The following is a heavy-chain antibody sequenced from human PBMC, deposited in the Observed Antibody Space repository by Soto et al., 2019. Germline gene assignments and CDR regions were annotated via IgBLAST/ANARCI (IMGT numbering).Heavy chain of an antibody. V-gene: IGHV3-7*01. CDR2: IKQDGSEK. Sequence: GGSLRLSCAASGFTFSSYWMSWVRQAPGKGLEWVANIKQDGSEKYYVDSVKGRFTISRDNAKNSLYLQMNSLRAEDTAVYYCARDAGVGYSYGLYYYYYGMDVWAKGPRSPSP. D-gene: IGHD5-18*01. J-gene: IGHJ6*02. CDR3: ARDAGVGYSYGLYYYYYGMDV. CDR1: GFTFSSYW.